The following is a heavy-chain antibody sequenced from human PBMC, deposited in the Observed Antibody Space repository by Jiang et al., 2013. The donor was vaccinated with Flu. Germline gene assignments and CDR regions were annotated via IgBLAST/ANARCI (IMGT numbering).Heavy chain of an antibody. CDR1: GGSFNAHY. CDR3: SYSGYVHFNAMDV. Sequence: LLKPSETLSLTCGLHGGSFNAHYWTWIRQPPGKGLEWIGEISQSGSANYNSSLESRVTMSVDTSKNRFFLKVTSVTAADTAVYYCSYSGYVHFNAMDVWGQGTTVTVSS. J-gene: IGHJ6*02. V-gene: IGHV4-34*01. D-gene: IGHD5-12*01. CDR2: ISQSGSA.